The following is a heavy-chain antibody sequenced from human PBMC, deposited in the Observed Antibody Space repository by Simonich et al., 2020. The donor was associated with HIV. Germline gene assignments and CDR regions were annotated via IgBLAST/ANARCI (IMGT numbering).Heavy chain of an antibody. D-gene: IGHD4-4*01. Sequence: EVQLVQSGAEVKKPGESLKISCKGSGYSFTSYWIGWVRQMSGKGLAGTGFSYLVDSDTRYIPSVQGQVTISADKSISTAYLQLSSLKASDTAMYYCAGLGLSVTDQYFQHWGQGTLVTVSS. CDR2: SYLVDSDT. CDR1: GYSFTSYW. CDR3: AGLGLSVTDQYFQH. J-gene: IGHJ1*01. V-gene: IGHV5-51*01.